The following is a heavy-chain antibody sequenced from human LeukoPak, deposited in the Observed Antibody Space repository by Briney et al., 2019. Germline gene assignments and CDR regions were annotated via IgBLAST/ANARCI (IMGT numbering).Heavy chain of an antibody. D-gene: IGHD3-9*01. Sequence: GGSLRLSCAASGFTFDDYAMHWVRQAPGKGLEWVSGISWNSGSIGYVDSVKGQFTISRDNAKNSLYLQMNSLRAEDTAVYYCARDYYDILTGDAYGMDVWGQGTTVTVSS. CDR1: GFTFDDYA. CDR2: ISWNSGSI. V-gene: IGHV3-9*01. J-gene: IGHJ6*02. CDR3: ARDYYDILTGDAYGMDV.